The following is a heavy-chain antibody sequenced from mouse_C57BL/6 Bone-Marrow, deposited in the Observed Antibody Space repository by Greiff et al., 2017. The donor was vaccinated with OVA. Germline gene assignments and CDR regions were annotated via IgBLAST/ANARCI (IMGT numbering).Heavy chain of an antibody. CDR1: GFTFSSYA. CDR3: TRDHYYGSSYVGWYFDV. D-gene: IGHD1-1*01. CDR2: LSSGGDYI. V-gene: IGHV5-9-1*02. Sequence: EVKLVESGEGLVKPGGSLKLSCAASGFTFSSYAMSWVRQTPEKRLEWVAYLSSGGDYIYYADTVKGRFTISRDNARNTLYLQMSSLKSEETAMYYCTRDHYYGSSYVGWYFDVWGTGTTVTVSS. J-gene: IGHJ1*03.